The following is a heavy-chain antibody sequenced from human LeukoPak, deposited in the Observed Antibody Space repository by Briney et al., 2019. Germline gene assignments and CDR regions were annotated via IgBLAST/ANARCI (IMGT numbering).Heavy chain of an antibody. V-gene: IGHV1-46*01. CDR2: INPRDGST. CDR3: ARDQVVTAFLEFDY. J-gene: IGHJ4*02. Sequence: ASVKVSCKASGYTFTNYYVHWVRQAPGQGLEWMGVINPRDGSTSYAQKFQGRVTMTRDTSTSTVYMELSSLTSDDTAVYYCARDQVVTAFLEFDYWGRGTLVTVPS. D-gene: IGHD2-21*02. CDR1: GYTFTNYY.